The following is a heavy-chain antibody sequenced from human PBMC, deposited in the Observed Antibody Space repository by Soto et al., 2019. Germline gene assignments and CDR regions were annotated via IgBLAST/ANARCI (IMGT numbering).Heavy chain of an antibody. J-gene: IGHJ4*02. CDR3: ASEYGSGFPVY. CDR1: GLTFSSYE. D-gene: IGHD3-10*01. CDR2: ISIGGGTT. V-gene: IGHV3-48*03. Sequence: VQLVASGGGLVQPGGSLRLSCAASGLTFSSYEMNWVRQAPGKGLEWVSYISIGGGTTYYADAVKGRFTISRDNAKNSRYLQMNSLRGEDTALDYCASEYGSGFPVYWGQGTRVTVSS.